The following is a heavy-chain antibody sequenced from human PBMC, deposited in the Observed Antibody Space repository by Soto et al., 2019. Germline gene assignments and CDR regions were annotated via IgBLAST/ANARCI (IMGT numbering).Heavy chain of an antibody. Sequence: QITLKESGPTLVKPTQTLTLTCTFSGFSLSTSGVGVGWIRQPPGKALEWLALIYWDDAKRYSPSLKRRLTITNDTAKTQVALTRTNMDPVDTATFYCAHIVSYCSGGSCYVDWFDPWGQGTLVTVSS. V-gene: IGHV2-5*02. J-gene: IGHJ5*02. CDR2: IYWDDAK. CDR1: GFSLSTSGVG. CDR3: AHIVSYCSGGSCYVDWFDP. D-gene: IGHD2-15*01.